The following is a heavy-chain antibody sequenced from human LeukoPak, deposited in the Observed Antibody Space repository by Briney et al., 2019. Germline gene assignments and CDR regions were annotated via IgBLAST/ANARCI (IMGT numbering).Heavy chain of an antibody. CDR1: GFTFSSFA. V-gene: IGHV3-64*02. CDR3: ARGLYWNYFGAFDY. CDR2: ISSDGGST. J-gene: IGHJ4*02. D-gene: IGHD1-7*01. Sequence: PGGSLRLSCAASGFTFSSFAMHWVRQAPGKGLEYVSAISSDGGSTYYADSVKGRFTISRDNSKNTLYLQMGSLRAEDMAVYYCARGLYWNYFGAFDYWGQGTLVTVSS.